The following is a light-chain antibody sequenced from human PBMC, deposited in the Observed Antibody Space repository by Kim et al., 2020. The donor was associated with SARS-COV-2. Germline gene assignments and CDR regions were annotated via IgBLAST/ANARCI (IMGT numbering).Light chain of an antibody. CDR3: TSRDSNDNVV. Sequence: VAFGHTVRTTSQGAILIIYYATRYHHKPGHAPILFISVKNTRPPGFPDRFSGSSSGNTASFTITGTQAGDEADYYCTSRDSNDNVVFGGGTQLTFL. CDR1: ILIIYY. J-gene: IGLJ2*01. V-gene: IGLV3-19*01. CDR2: VKN.